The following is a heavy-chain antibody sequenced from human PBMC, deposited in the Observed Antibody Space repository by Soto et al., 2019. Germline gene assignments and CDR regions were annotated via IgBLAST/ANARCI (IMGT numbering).Heavy chain of an antibody. Sequence: EVQLVESGGGLVKPGGSLRLSCAASGFTFSSYSMNWVRQAPGKGLEWVSSISTSSLYIYYADSVKGRFTISRDDAKHSLYLQMNSLRAEDTSVYYCANHEAAGNFSDYYGMNVWGQGTTVTVSS. J-gene: IGHJ6*02. CDR1: GFTFSSYS. CDR2: ISTSSLYI. D-gene: IGHD6-13*01. V-gene: IGHV3-21*01. CDR3: ANHEAAGNFSDYYGMNV.